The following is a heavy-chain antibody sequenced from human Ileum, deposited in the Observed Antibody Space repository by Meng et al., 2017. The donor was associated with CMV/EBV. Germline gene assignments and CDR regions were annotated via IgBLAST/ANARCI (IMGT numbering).Heavy chain of an antibody. CDR2: INPKSGRA. CDR1: GTSLRGYY. V-gene: IGHV1-2*02. CDR3: ARGVRVGTSREFYFDY. D-gene: IGHD1-26*01. J-gene: IGHJ4*02. Sequence: GAKVRNPGVQMKVSCKASGTSLRGYYIQWVRQAPGQGPEWMGWINPKSGRANYAQKFQGRVTLTRDTSISTANMELSSLRSDDTAVYYCARGVRVGTSREFYFDYWGPGTLVTVSS.